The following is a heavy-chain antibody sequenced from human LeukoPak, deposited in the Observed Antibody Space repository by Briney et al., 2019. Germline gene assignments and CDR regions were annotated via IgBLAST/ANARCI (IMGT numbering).Heavy chain of an antibody. Sequence: ASVKVSCKASGYTFTGYYMHWVRQAPGQGLEWMGWINPNSGGTNYAQKFQGRVTMTRDTSISTAYMELSRLRSDDTAVYYCARAVEMATIPFDYWGRGTLVTVSS. V-gene: IGHV1-2*02. CDR1: GYTFTGYY. J-gene: IGHJ4*02. CDR3: ARAVEMATIPFDY. CDR2: INPNSGGT. D-gene: IGHD5-24*01.